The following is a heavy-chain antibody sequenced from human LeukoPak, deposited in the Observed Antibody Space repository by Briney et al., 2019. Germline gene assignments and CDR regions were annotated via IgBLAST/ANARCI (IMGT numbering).Heavy chain of an antibody. D-gene: IGHD3-10*01. CDR1: GFAFVSYG. CDR3: AKEYDSGGYGANFDY. J-gene: IGHJ4*02. CDR2: ISFDGSNK. V-gene: IGHV3-30*18. Sequence: GGSLRLSCAASGFAFVSYGMHWVRQAPGKGLEWMAVISFDGSNKYYADSVKGRFTISRDNSRNTMYLQMNSLRAEDTAVYYCAKEYDSGGYGANFDYWGQGTLVTVSS.